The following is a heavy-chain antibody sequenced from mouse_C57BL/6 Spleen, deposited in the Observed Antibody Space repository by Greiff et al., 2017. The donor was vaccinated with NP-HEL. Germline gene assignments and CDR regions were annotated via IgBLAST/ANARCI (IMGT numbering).Heavy chain of an antibody. Sequence: EVQVVESGEGLVKPGGSLKLSCAASGFTFSSYAMSWVRQTPEKRLEWVAYISSGGDYIYYADTVKGRFTISRDNARNTLYLQMSSLKSEDTAMYYCTRDQGPYYSNPFAYWGQGTLVTVSA. V-gene: IGHV5-9-1*02. J-gene: IGHJ3*01. CDR3: TRDQGPYYSNPFAY. CDR2: ISSGGDYI. D-gene: IGHD2-5*01. CDR1: GFTFSSYA.